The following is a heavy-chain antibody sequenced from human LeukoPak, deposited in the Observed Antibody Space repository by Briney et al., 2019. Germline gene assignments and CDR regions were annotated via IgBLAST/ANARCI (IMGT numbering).Heavy chain of an antibody. Sequence: GGSLRLSCAASGFTFSSYAMSWVRQAPGKGLEWVSVIYSGDTTFYADSVRGKFTISRDNSKNTLYLQMNSLRAEDTAVYYCASILRSSSGYYFDYWGQGTLVTVSS. CDR2: IYSGDTT. J-gene: IGHJ4*02. CDR3: ASILRSSSGYYFDY. CDR1: GFTFSSYA. V-gene: IGHV3-66*01. D-gene: IGHD3-10*01.